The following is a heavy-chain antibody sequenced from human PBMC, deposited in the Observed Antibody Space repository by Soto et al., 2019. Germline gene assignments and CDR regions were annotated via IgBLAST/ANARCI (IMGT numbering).Heavy chain of an antibody. CDR3: ARDGGEVIPAAIGGGYGMDV. CDR2: ISGSNIYT. V-gene: IGHV3-11*06. Sequence: QVQLVESGGGLVKPGGSLSLSCAASGFTFSDYYLSWIRQAPGKGLEWISYISGSNIYTNYADSVKGRFTISRDNANNSLYLQMDSLRVEDTAVYYCARDGGEVIPAAIGGGYGMDVWGQGTTVTVSS. J-gene: IGHJ6*02. CDR1: GFTFSDYY. D-gene: IGHD2-2*01.